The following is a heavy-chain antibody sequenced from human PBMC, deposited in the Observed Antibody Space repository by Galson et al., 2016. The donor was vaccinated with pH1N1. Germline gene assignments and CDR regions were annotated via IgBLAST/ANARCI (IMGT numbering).Heavy chain of an antibody. Sequence: TLSLTCAVSGGSITSGGYSWHWIRQPPGKGLEWIGYIYHTGTTYYNPSLKSRFTISVDTSKNQFSLKVNSVTAADTAIYYCARGRLYGGDAFDIWGQGTMVTVSS. CDR2: IYHTGTT. J-gene: IGHJ3*02. V-gene: IGHV4-30-2*01. CDR3: ARGRLYGGDAFDI. CDR1: GGSITSGGYS. D-gene: IGHD4-23*01.